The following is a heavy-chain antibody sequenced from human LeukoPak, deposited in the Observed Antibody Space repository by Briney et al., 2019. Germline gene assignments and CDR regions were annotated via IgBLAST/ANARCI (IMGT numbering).Heavy chain of an antibody. CDR2: LYSSGTT. J-gene: IGHJ4*02. V-gene: IGHV4-39*01. CDR3: VSGSGYFFDY. D-gene: IGHD1-14*01. CDR1: GASISRTSYY. Sequence: SETLSLTCTVSGASISRTSYYWGWIRQPPGKELEWVVTLYSSGTTYYNPSLKSRVTISVDTSKNQFALKLSSVTAADTAVYYCVSGSGYFFDYWGQGTLVTVSS.